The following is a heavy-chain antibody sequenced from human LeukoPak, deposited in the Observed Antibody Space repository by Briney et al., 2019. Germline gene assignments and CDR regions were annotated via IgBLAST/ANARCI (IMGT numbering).Heavy chain of an antibody. D-gene: IGHD6-19*01. CDR2: ISSSGSTI. Sequence: KTGGSLRLSCAVSGFTFSVFYMSWIRQAHGKGLGWDSYISSSGSTIYYAHAVKGRFTITRDNAKNSLYLQMNSLRAEVTAVYYCARKSPPGIAMACYYLDYWGQGTLVTVSS. CDR1: GFTFSVFY. J-gene: IGHJ4*02. V-gene: IGHV3-11*01. CDR3: ARKSPPGIAMACYYLDY.